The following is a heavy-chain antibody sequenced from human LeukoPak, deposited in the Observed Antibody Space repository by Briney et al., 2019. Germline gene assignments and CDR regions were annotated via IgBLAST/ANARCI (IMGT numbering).Heavy chain of an antibody. D-gene: IGHD3-22*01. CDR1: GYTFASYG. CDR3: ARDLAHDYYDSSYAAFDV. V-gene: IGHV1-18*01. Sequence: ASARVSCKASGYTFASYGVSWLRQAPGQGLEWLGWISAYSTNTLYAQRLQGRVTMTADTLTKTAYMDLRSLRSDDTAMYYCARDLAHDYYDSSYAAFDVWGQGTMVTVSS. CDR2: ISAYSTNT. J-gene: IGHJ3*01.